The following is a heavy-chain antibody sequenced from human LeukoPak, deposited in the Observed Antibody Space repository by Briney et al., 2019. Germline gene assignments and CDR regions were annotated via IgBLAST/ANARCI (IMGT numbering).Heavy chain of an antibody. J-gene: IGHJ6*03. CDR2: ISSSSSYI. CDR1: GVTFSSYS. D-gene: IGHD2-15*01. Sequence: GGALRLSCAASGVTFSSYSMNWVRQAPGKGLEWVSSISSSSSYIYYADSVKGRFTISRDNAKNSLYLQMNSLRAEDTALYYCARAGSPTYYYYYMDVWGKGTTVTVSS. V-gene: IGHV3-21*04. CDR3: ARAGSPTYYYYYMDV.